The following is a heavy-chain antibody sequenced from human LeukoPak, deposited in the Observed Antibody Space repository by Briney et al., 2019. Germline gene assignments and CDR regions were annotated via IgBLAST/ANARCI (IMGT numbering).Heavy chain of an antibody. CDR1: GGSISSINW. CDR2: IYTSGRT. D-gene: IGHD4-17*01. Sequence: PSEALSLTCAVPGGSISSINWWTCVRQAPGKGLEWLGRIYTSGRTTYTPSLKNRVTMSIDTSKNQFSQKLDSVTDARTSVYYCARGHYGDYYYYHMDVWGKGITVTVSS. V-gene: IGHV4-4*02. CDR3: ARGHYGDYYYYHMDV. J-gene: IGHJ6*03.